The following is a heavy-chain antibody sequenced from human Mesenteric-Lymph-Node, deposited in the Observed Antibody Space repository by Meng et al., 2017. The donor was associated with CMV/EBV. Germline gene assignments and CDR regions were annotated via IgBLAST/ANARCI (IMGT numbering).Heavy chain of an antibody. J-gene: IGHJ5*02. D-gene: IGHD3-16*01. Sequence: GESLKISCAASGFTFNSFWMHWVRQAPGKGLVWVSYISSSGSTIYYADSVKGRFTISRDNAKNSLYLQMNSLRAEDTAVYYCAREDYDYVWGSLNWFDPWGQGTLVTVSS. CDR3: AREDYDYVWGSLNWFDP. CDR2: ISSSGSTI. V-gene: IGHV3-48*04. CDR1: GFTFNSFW.